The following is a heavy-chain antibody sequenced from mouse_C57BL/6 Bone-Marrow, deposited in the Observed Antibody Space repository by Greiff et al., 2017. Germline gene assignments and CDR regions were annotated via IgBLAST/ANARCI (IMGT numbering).Heavy chain of an antibody. CDR3: ARSRTGDY. CDR2: IGPGSGST. Sequence: QVQLQQSGAELVQPGSSVPISCKASGYTCPDSYINWVQQRPGQGLEWIGKIGPGSGSTYYNEKFKGKATLTADKSSSTAYMQLSSLTSEDSAVYFCARSRTGDYWGQGTTLTDSS. V-gene: IGHV1-77*01. J-gene: IGHJ2*01. CDR1: GYTCPDSY.